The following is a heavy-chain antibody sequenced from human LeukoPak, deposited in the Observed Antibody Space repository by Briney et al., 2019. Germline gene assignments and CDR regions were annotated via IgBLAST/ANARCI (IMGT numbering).Heavy chain of an antibody. Sequence: SETLSLTCTVSGGSISSYYWSWIRQPPGKGLEWIGYIYYSGSTNYNPSLKSRVTISVDTSKNQFSLKLSSVTAADTAVYYCARTRYSSSWHYFDYWGQGTLVTVSS. V-gene: IGHV4-59*01. D-gene: IGHD6-13*01. CDR1: GGSISSYY. CDR3: ARTRYSSSWHYFDY. J-gene: IGHJ4*02. CDR2: IYYSGST.